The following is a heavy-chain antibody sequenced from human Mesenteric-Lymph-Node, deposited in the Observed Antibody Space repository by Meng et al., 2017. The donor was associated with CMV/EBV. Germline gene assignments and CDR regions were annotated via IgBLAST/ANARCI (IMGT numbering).Heavy chain of an antibody. CDR3: ARTLGSPAGGAFDI. CDR2: ISGSGGST. J-gene: IGHJ3*02. V-gene: IGHV3-23*01. CDR1: GFTFSSYS. Sequence: GGSLRLSCAASGFTFSSYSMNWVRQAPGKGLEWVSAISGSGGSTYYADSVKGRFTISRDNSKNTLYLQMNSLRAEDTAVYYCARTLGSPAGGAFDIWGQGTMVTVSS. D-gene: IGHD1-7*01.